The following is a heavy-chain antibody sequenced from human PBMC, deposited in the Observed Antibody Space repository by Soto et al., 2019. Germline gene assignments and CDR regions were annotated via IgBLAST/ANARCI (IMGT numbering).Heavy chain of an antibody. J-gene: IGHJ4*02. Sequence: EVQVVESGGGLVKPGGSLRLSCAASGFTFSTYSMHWVRQAPGKGLEWVSSISSTSTYIHYADSVKGRFTISRDNAKNSLNLQRNSLRAEDTAVYHCVRDVNYYDSSGDRDYWGQGTLVTVSS. V-gene: IGHV3-21*01. D-gene: IGHD3-22*01. CDR2: ISSTSTYI. CDR3: VRDVNYYDSSGDRDY. CDR1: GFTFSTYS.